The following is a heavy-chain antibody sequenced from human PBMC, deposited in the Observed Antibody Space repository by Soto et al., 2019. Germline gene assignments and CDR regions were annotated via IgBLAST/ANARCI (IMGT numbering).Heavy chain of an antibody. CDR2: INPSGGST. CDR1: GYTFTSYY. J-gene: IGHJ4*02. D-gene: IGHD6-6*01. V-gene: IGHV1-46*01. Sequence: ASVKVSCKASGYTFTSYYMYWVRQAPGQGLEWMGRINPSGGSTNYAQKFQGRVTMTRDTSTSTVYMELSSLRSEDTAIYYCARDHATRRDGNNPFDYWGLGALVTVSS. CDR3: ARDHATRRDGNNPFDY.